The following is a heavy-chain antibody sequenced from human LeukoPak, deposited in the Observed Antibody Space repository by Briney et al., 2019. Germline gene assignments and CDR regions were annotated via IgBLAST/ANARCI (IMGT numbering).Heavy chain of an antibody. J-gene: IGHJ4*02. CDR1: GGSFSGYY. D-gene: IGHD6-13*01. Sequence: PSETLSLTCAVYGGSFSGYYWSWIRQPPGKGLEWIGEINHSGSTNYSPSLKSRVTISVDTSKNQFSLKLSSVTAADTAVYYCARVAAAAGTDYWGQGTLVTVSS. CDR2: INHSGST. CDR3: ARVAAAAGTDY. V-gene: IGHV4-34*01.